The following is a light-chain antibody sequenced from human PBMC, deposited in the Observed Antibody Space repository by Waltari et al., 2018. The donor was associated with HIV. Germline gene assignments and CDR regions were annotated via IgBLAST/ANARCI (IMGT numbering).Light chain of an antibody. CDR1: SSNIGSNY. J-gene: IGLJ2*01. CDR3: AAWGNSLSLL. CDR2: RSN. V-gene: IGLV1-47*01. Sequence: QSVLTQPPSASGTPGQRVTISCSGSSSNIGSNYVYWYRQLPGTAPKLLIYRSNQRPSGVPDRFSGSKSGTSASLAISGLRSEDEADYYCAAWGNSLSLLFGGGTKLTVL.